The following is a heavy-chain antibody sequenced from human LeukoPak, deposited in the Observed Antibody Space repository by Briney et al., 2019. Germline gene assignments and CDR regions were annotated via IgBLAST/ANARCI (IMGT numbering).Heavy chain of an antibody. CDR1: GGSFSGYY. J-gene: IGHJ6*03. Sequence: SETLSLTCAVYGGSFSGYYWSCIRQPPGKGLEWIGEINHSGSTNYNPSLKSRVTISVDTSKNQFSLKLSSVTAADTAVYYCARLYGSGSYYGRNYYYYYMDVWGKGTTVTVSS. CDR3: ARLYGSGSYYGRNYYYYYMDV. CDR2: INHSGST. V-gene: IGHV4-34*01. D-gene: IGHD3-10*01.